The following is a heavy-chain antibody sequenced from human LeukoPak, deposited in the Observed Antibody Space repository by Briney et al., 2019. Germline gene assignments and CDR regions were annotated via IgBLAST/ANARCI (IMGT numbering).Heavy chain of an antibody. CDR2: ISGSGGST. D-gene: IGHD6-13*01. V-gene: IGHV3-23*01. Sequence: PGGSLRLSCAASGFTFSSYAMSWVRQAPGKGLEWVSAISGSGGSTYYADSVKGRFTISRDNSKNTLYLQMNSLRAEDTAVYYCATSNEVVAAGTRFDYWGQGTLVTVSS. CDR1: GFTFSSYA. CDR3: ATSNEVVAAGTRFDY. J-gene: IGHJ4*02.